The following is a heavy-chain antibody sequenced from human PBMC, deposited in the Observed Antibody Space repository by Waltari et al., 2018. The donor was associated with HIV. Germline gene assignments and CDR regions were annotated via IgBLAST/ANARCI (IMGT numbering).Heavy chain of an antibody. Sequence: QVLLQESGPGLVKPSETLSLTCTVSGGSITSYYWSWIRQPPGKGLESIWYIYYSGSPDYSHALTSRATISVDTSQNQVSLKLSSVTAADTAVYYCASRGMHYYDSSGYYSWGQGTLVTVSS. D-gene: IGHD3-22*01. CDR2: IYYSGSP. CDR3: ASRGMHYYDSSGYYS. V-gene: IGHV4-59*01. CDR1: GGSITSYY. J-gene: IGHJ4*02.